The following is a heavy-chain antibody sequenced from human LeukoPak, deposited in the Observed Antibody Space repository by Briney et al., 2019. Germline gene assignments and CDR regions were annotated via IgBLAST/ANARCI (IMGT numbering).Heavy chain of an antibody. CDR2: ISYDGSNK. Sequence: GGSLRLSCAASGFTFSSYAMHWVRQAPGKGLEWVAVISYDGSNKYYADSVKGRFTISRDNSKNTLYLQMNSLRAEDTAVYYCARGQTRITMVRGAAFDYWGQGTLVTVSS. V-gene: IGHV3-30*04. CDR3: ARGQTRITMVRGAAFDY. CDR1: GFTFSSYA. J-gene: IGHJ4*02. D-gene: IGHD3-10*01.